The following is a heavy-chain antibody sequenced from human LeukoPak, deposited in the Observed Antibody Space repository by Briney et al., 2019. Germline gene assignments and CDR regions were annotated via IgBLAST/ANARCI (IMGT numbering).Heavy chain of an antibody. D-gene: IGHD5-12*01. CDR3: ARSKRYSGYDLDDAFDI. V-gene: IGHV1-18*01. CDR1: GYTFTSYG. Sequence: GASVKVSCKASGYTFTSYGISWVRQAPGQGLEWMGWISAYNGNTNYAQKLQGRVTMTTDTSTSTAYMELRSLRSDDTAVYYCARSKRYSGYDLDDAFDIWGQGTMVTVSS. J-gene: IGHJ3*02. CDR2: ISAYNGNT.